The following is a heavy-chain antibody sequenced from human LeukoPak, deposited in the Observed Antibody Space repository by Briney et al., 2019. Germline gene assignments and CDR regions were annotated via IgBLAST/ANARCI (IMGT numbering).Heavy chain of an antibody. CDR3: AGALRYFDWSTQNPIGLYYYYMDV. V-gene: IGHV4-59*08. CDR2: IYYSGST. Sequence: SETLSLTCTVSGGSISSYYWSWIRQPPGKGLEWIGYIYYSGSTNYNPSLKSRVTISVDTSKNQFSLKLSSVTAADTAVYYCAGALRYFDWSTQNPIGLYYYYMDVWDKGTTVTVSS. CDR1: GGSISSYY. D-gene: IGHD3-9*01. J-gene: IGHJ6*03.